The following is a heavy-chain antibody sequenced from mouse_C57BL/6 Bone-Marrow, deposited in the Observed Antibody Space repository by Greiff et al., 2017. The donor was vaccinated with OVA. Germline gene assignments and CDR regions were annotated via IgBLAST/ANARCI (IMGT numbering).Heavy chain of an antibody. CDR3: ARHEDGYYASYFDY. Sequence: QVQLKQSGPELVKPGASVKISCTASGYAFSSSWMNWVKQRPGKGLEWIGRIYPGAGDTNYTGKFKGKATLTADKSSSTAYMQLSSLTSEDSAVYFCARHEDGYYASYFDYWGQGTTLTVSS. CDR1: GYAFSSSW. J-gene: IGHJ2*01. V-gene: IGHV1-82*01. D-gene: IGHD2-3*01. CDR2: IYPGAGDT.